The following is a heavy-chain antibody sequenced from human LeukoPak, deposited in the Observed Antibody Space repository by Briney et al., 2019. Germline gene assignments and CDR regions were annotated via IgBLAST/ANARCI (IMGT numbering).Heavy chain of an antibody. J-gene: IGHJ4*02. Sequence: SETVPLTFPGNGGFYSGYYWSWLRQPRGKGLDWIGLINYRESTNHNPPINSGVPTYEDPSKNQVPPKPSTVTPADPAVYYRARGYTYPLELLDATDYWGQETQVTVSS. D-gene: IGHD1-7*01. CDR3: ARGYTYPLELLDATDY. CDR2: INYREST. CDR1: GGFYSGYY. V-gene: IGHV4-34*01.